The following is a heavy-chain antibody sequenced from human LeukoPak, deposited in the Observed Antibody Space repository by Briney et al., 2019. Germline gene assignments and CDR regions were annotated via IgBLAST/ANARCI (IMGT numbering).Heavy chain of an antibody. CDR1: GGSISSYY. V-gene: IGHV4-59*08. CDR2: IYYSGST. Sequence: SETLSLTCTVSGGSISSYYWNCIRQPPGKGLEWIGYIYYSGSTNYNPSLKSRVTISVDMSKNQFSLKLNSVTAADTAIYYCARGYGYFDYWGQGTLVTVSS. D-gene: IGHD5-18*01. CDR3: ARGYGYFDY. J-gene: IGHJ4*02.